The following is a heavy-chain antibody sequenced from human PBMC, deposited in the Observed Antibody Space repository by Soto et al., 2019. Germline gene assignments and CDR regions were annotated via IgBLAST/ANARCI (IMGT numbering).Heavy chain of an antibody. D-gene: IGHD1-1*01. J-gene: IGHJ4*02. CDR2: ISWNSGDI. V-gene: IGHV3-9*01. CDR3: GKDFQSQLATPGY. CDR1: GFIFDDYA. Sequence: EVHLVESGGGLVQPGRSLRLSCAASGFIFDDYAMHWVRQAPGKGLEWVSGISWNSGDIGYADSVKGRFTISRDNAKNSLFLQMNSLRTEDTALYYCGKDFQSQLATPGYWGQGTLVTVSS.